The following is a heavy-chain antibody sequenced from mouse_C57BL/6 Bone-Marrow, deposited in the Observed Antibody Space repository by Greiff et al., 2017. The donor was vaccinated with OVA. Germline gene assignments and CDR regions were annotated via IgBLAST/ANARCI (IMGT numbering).Heavy chain of an antibody. Sequence: QVQLQQSGAELARPGASVKLSCKASGYNFKSYGISWVKQRTGQGLEWIGEIYPRSGNTYYNEKFKGKATLTADKSSSTAYMELRSLTSEDSAVYCCARGSNYPHALDYWGQGTSVTVSS. CDR2: IYPRSGNT. CDR1: GYNFKSYG. D-gene: IGHD2-5*01. CDR3: ARGSNYPHALDY. V-gene: IGHV1-81*01. J-gene: IGHJ4*01.